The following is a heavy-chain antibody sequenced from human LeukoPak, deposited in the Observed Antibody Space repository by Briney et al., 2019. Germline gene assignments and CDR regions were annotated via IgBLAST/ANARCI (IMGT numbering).Heavy chain of an antibody. J-gene: IGHJ3*02. Sequence: GGSLRLSCAASGFTFSSYAMHWVRQAPGKGLEWVAVISYDGSNKYYADSVKGRFTISRDNSKNTLHLQMNSLRAEDTAVYYCARVGAETGAFDIWGQGTMVTVSS. D-gene: IGHD3-10*01. V-gene: IGHV3-30-3*01. CDR2: ISYDGSNK. CDR1: GFTFSSYA. CDR3: ARVGAETGAFDI.